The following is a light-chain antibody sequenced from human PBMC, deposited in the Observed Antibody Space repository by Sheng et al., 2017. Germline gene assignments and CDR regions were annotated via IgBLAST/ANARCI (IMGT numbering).Light chain of an antibody. CDR1: QSVRDSH. V-gene: IGKV3-15*01. CDR3: QQYNNWPPYS. Sequence: EIVLTQSPGTLSLSPGDRATLSCRASQSVRDSHLAWYQQKPGQAPRLLIFGASTRVTGIPARFSGSGSGTEFTLTITSLQSEDSAVYYCQQYNNWPPYSFGQGTKLEIK. J-gene: IGKJ2*03. CDR2: GAS.